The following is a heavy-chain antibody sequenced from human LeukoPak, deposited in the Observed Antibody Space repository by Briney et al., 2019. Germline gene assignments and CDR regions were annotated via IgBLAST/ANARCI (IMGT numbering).Heavy chain of an antibody. D-gene: IGHD3-9*01. CDR1: GFTVSSNY. V-gene: IGHV3-53*01. CDR3: ARVATGWGVDYFDY. Sequence: GESLRLSCAASGFTVSSNYMSWVRQAPGKGLEWVSVIYSGGSTYYADSVKGRFTISGDNSKNTLYLQMNSLRAEDTAVYYCARVATGWGVDYFDYWGQGTLVTVSS. CDR2: IYSGGST. J-gene: IGHJ4*02.